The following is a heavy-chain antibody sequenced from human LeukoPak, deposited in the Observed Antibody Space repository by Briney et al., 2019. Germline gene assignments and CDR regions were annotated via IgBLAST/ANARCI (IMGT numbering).Heavy chain of an antibody. J-gene: IGHJ5*02. Sequence: PGGSLRLSCAASGFTFSSYWMSWVRQAPGKGLEWVANIKQDGSEKYYVDSVKGRFTISRDNAKNSLYLQMNSLRAEDTALYYCAKDSSMVRGVIGGYNWFDPWGQGTLVTVSS. D-gene: IGHD3-10*01. CDR1: GFTFSSYW. CDR3: AKDSSMVRGVIGGYNWFDP. CDR2: IKQDGSEK. V-gene: IGHV3-7*03.